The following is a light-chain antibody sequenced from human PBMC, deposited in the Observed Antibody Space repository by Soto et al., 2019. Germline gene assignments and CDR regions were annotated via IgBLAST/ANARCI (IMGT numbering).Light chain of an antibody. CDR1: QSVSRK. Sequence: EIAMTQAPATLSVSPGDRATLSCSATQSVSRKLAWYQQKTGPAPRLLIYDASTRDTGIAARLIGSVSGTDFTRTRSSLETEDFAGYYWQQRSNWPPAITFAQGTRLDIK. J-gene: IGKJ5*01. V-gene: IGKV3-11*01. CDR3: QQRSNWPPAIT. CDR2: DAS.